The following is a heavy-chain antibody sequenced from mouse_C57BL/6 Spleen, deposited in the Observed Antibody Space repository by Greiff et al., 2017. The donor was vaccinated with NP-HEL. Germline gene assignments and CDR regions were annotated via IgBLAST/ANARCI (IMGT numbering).Heavy chain of an antibody. CDR2: IHPNSGST. V-gene: IGHV1-64*01. Sequence: QVQLQQPGAELVKPGASVKLSCKASGYTFTSYWMHWVKQRPGQGLEWIGMIHPNSGSTNYNEKFKSKATLTVDKSSSTAYMQLSSLTSEDSAVNYCARGDDYDWYFDVWGTGTTVTVSS. J-gene: IGHJ1*03. CDR1: GYTFTSYW. D-gene: IGHD2-4*01. CDR3: ARGDDYDWYFDV.